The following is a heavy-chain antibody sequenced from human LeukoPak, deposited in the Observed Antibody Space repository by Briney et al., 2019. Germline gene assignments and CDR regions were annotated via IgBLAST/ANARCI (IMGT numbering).Heavy chain of an antibody. CDR2: LSGSGATM. J-gene: IGHJ6*02. Sequence: GGSLRLSCAASGFTFSSYAVSWVRQAPGKGLEWVAYLSGSGATMYYPDSVKGRFTISRDNAKNSLYLQMDSLRAEDTAVYYCARDYYTMDVWGQGTTVTVSS. CDR1: GFTFSSYA. V-gene: IGHV3-48*03. CDR3: ARDYYTMDV.